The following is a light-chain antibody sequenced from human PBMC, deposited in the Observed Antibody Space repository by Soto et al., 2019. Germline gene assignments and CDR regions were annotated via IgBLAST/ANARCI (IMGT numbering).Light chain of an antibody. Sequence: QSALTQPASVSGSPGQSITISCTGTSSNVGSFNLVSWYQQYPGKAPKLMIYEFTERPSGVSNRFSGSRSGNTASLTISGLQLEDEAEYYCCAYACGSTWVFGGGTKVTVL. CDR1: SSNVGSFNL. CDR2: EFT. V-gene: IGLV2-23*02. J-gene: IGLJ3*02. CDR3: CAYACGSTWV.